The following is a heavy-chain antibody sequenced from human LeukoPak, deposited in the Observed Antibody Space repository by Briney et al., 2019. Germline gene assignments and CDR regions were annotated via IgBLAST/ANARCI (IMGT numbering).Heavy chain of an antibody. D-gene: IGHD6-19*01. CDR2: FYNSGST. V-gene: IGHV4-59*08. Sequence: SETLSLTCTVSGGSISSYYWSWFRLPPGKGLEWIGSFYNSGSTSYNPSLTSRVTISLDTSKNLFSLRLTSVTAADTAVYYCASTQQWLASYYWGQGALVTVSS. CDR3: ASTQQWLASYY. J-gene: IGHJ4*02. CDR1: GGSISSYY.